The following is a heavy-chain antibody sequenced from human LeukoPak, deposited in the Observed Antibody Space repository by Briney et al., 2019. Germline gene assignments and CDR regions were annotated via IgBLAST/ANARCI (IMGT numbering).Heavy chain of an antibody. CDR2: IYYIGRT. Sequence: SETLSLTYTISGGSISSYYWNWVPEPPGKGLEWIGYIYYIGRTNYNPSLRIRVTTSVDTSANQFSLKLSSVTAADTAVYYCARSKDISYFDYWGQGALVAVSS. D-gene: IGHD3-9*01. CDR1: GGSISSYY. J-gene: IGHJ4*02. V-gene: IGHV4-59*12. CDR3: ARSKDISYFDY.